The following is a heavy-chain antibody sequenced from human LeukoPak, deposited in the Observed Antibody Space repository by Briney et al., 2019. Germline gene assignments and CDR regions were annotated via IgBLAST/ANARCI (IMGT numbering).Heavy chain of an antibody. CDR1: GGSISSYY. V-gene: IGHV4-59*01. Sequence: PSETLSLTCTVSGGSISSYYWSWIRQPQGKGREWIGYIYYSGSTNYNPSLKSRVTISVDTSKNQFSLKLSSVTAADTAVYYCVRVRSSSWRWFDPWGQGTLVTVSS. CDR2: IYYSGST. D-gene: IGHD6-13*01. CDR3: VRVRSSSWRWFDP. J-gene: IGHJ5*02.